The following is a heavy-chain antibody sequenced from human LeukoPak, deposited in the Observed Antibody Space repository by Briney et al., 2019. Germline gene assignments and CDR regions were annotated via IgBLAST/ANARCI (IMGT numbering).Heavy chain of an antibody. Sequence: GGSLRLSCAASGFTFSGSSMYWVRQASGKGLEWVGRIRSKANSYATAYGASAKGRFTISRDDSKNTAYLQMNSLKTEDTAVYYCTCDYVQNWGQGTLVTVSS. CDR2: IRSKANSYAT. CDR1: GFTFSGSS. CDR3: TCDYVQN. J-gene: IGHJ1*01. V-gene: IGHV3-73*01.